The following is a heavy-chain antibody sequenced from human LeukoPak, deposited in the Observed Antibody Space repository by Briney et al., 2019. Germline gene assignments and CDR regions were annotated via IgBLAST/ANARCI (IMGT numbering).Heavy chain of an antibody. D-gene: IGHD3-16*01. V-gene: IGHV3-64*01. Sequence: PGGSLRLSCAASGFTFSSYAMHWVRQAPGKGLEFVSTISTNGDSTYYAKSVKGRFTIPRDNSKNTLYLQMGSLRAEDMAVYYCARGILNYGLTGFDYWGQGTLVTVSS. CDR3: ARGILNYGLTGFDY. J-gene: IGHJ4*02. CDR1: GFTFSSYA. CDR2: ISTNGDST.